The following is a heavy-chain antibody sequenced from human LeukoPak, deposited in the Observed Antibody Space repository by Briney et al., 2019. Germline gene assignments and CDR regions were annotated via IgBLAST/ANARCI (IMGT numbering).Heavy chain of an antibody. V-gene: IGHV4-59*01. CDR1: GGSISSYY. D-gene: IGHD5-18*01. CDR2: IYYSGST. CDR3: ARLGVDTAMVNY. Sequence: SETLSLTCTVSGGSISSYYWSWIRQPPGKGLEWIGYIYYSGSTNYNPSLKSRVTLSVDTSKNQFSLKLSSVTAADTAVYYCARLGVDTAMVNYWGQGTLVTVSS. J-gene: IGHJ4*02.